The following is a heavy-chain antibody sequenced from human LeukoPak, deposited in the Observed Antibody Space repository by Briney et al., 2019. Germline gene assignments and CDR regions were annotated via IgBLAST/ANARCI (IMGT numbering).Heavy chain of an antibody. CDR3: SRDDNPVSAFDI. CDR2: MNPNSGNT. Sequence: GSVKVSCTASGYTFTSYDINWVRQATGQGLEWMGWMNPNSGNTGYAQKFQGRVTITRNTSISTAYMELSSLRSEDTAVYDCSRDDNPVSAFDIWGQGTMVTVSS. D-gene: IGHD1-1*01. CDR1: GYTFTSYD. J-gene: IGHJ3*02. V-gene: IGHV1-8*03.